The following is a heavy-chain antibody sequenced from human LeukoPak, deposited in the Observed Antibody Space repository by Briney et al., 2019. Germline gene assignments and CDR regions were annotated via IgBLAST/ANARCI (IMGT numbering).Heavy chain of an antibody. Sequence: LEWVSSINFRGGTTYYADSVKGRFTISRDNSKNTLYLQMNSLRAEDAAVYYCAKGEQGVDYWGQGTLVTVSS. D-gene: IGHD1/OR15-1a*01. CDR3: AKGEQGVDY. CDR2: INFRGGTT. J-gene: IGHJ4*02. V-gene: IGHV3-23*01.